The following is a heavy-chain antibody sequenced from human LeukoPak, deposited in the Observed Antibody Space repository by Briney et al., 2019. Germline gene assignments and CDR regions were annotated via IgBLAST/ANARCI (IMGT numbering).Heavy chain of an antibody. D-gene: IGHD4-17*01. CDR3: ARDHYGDYVPLDY. Sequence: GGSLRLSCAASGFTFSSYSMNWVRQAPGKGLEWVSSISSSSSSYIYYADSVKGRFTISRDNAKNSLCLQMNSLRAEDTAVYYCARDHYGDYVPLDYWGQGTLVTVSS. CDR2: ISSSSSSYI. CDR1: GFTFSSYS. J-gene: IGHJ4*02. V-gene: IGHV3-21*01.